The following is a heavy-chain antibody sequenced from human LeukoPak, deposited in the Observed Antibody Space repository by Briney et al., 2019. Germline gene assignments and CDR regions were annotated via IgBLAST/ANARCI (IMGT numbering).Heavy chain of an antibody. Sequence: ASVKVSCKASGYTFTSYGISWVRQAPGQGLEWMGWISAYNGNTNYAQKLQGRVTMTTDTSTSTAYMELSSLRSEDTAVYYCARAPGPYYYDSSGYYPAYNWFDPWGQGTLVTVSS. J-gene: IGHJ5*02. D-gene: IGHD3-22*01. CDR3: ARAPGPYYYDSSGYYPAYNWFDP. CDR2: ISAYNGNT. CDR1: GYTFTSYG. V-gene: IGHV1-18*01.